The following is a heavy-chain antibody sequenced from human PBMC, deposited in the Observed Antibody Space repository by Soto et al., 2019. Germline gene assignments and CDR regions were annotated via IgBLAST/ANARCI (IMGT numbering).Heavy chain of an antibody. J-gene: IGHJ5*02. D-gene: IGHD3-10*01. CDR1: GFSLSTSGVG. CDR3: AHRRPWSSNWNSGWFDP. V-gene: IGHV2-5*01. CDR2: IYWYDDK. Sequence: QITLKESGPTRVKPTQTLALTCNFSGFSLSTSGVGVGWIRQSPGKALEWLAVIYWYDDKRYSPSLRSRLTISKDTSKNQVVLLMTNMDPVDTGTYYCAHRRPWSSNWNSGWFDPWGQGTLVTVSS.